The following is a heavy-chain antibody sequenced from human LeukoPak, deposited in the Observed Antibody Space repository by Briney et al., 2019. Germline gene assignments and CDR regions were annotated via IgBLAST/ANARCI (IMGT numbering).Heavy chain of an antibody. D-gene: IGHD4-17*01. CDR2: ISYDGSNK. Sequence: GGSLRLSCAASGFTFSSYAMHWVRQAPGKGLEWVAVISYDGSNKYYADSVKGRFTISRDNSKNTLYLQMNSLRAEDTAVYYCARDPDGDHVRYYFGYWGQGTLVTVSS. CDR1: GFTFSSYA. V-gene: IGHV3-30-3*01. CDR3: ARDPDGDHVRYYFGY. J-gene: IGHJ4*02.